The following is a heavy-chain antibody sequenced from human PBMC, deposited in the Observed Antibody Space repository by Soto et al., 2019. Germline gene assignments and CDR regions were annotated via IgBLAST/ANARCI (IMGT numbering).Heavy chain of an antibody. Sequence: SETLSLTCTVSGGSISSGGYYWSWIRQHPGKGLEWIGYIYYSGSTYYNPSLKSRVTISVDTSKNQFSLKLSSVTAADTAVYYCAREVGYDILTGYEGYYYYYYMDVWGKGTTLTVSS. CDR1: GGSISSGGYY. CDR3: AREVGYDILTGYEGYYYYYYMDV. V-gene: IGHV4-31*03. D-gene: IGHD3-9*01. J-gene: IGHJ6*03. CDR2: IYYSGST.